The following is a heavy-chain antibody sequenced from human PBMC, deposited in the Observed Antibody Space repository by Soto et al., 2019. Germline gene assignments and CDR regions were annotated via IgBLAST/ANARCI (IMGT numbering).Heavy chain of an antibody. CDR3: AKDPVLRFLEWLPNAAFDI. D-gene: IGHD3-3*01. V-gene: IGHV3-23*01. J-gene: IGHJ3*02. CDR2: ISGSGGST. Sequence: PGGSLRLSCAASGFTFSSYAMIWVRQAPGKGLEWVSAISGSGGSTYYADSVKGRFTISRDNSKNTLYLQMNSLRAEDTAVYYCAKDPVLRFLEWLPNAAFDIWGQGTMVTVSS. CDR1: GFTFSSYA.